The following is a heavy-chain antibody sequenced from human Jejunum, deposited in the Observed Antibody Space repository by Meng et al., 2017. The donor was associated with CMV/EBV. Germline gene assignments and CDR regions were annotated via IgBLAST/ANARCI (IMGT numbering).Heavy chain of an antibody. CDR3: ARGYSDFDY. CDR2: ISYSATT. Sequence: TCTVAGYSVTTRGHFWSWIRQSPGKGLEWIGYISYSATTQYNPSFRSRVSILVDASNSQFSLKLTSVTVADTAIYFCARGYSDFDYWGQGTLVTVSS. CDR1: GYSVTTRGHF. V-gene: IGHV4-61*08. D-gene: IGHD5-18*01. J-gene: IGHJ4*02.